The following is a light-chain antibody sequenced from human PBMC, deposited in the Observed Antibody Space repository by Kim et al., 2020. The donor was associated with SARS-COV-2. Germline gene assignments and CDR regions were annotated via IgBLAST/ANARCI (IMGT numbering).Light chain of an antibody. J-gene: IGLJ3*02. V-gene: IGLV3-1*01. CDR3: QAWDSSTGLV. Sequence: SSELTQPPSVSVSPGQTASITCSGDKLEDTYVCWYQQKPGQPPMLVIYQDTKRPSGIPERFSGSNSGNTATLTISGTQTTDEADYYCQAWDSSTGLVFGGGTQLTVL. CDR2: QDT. CDR1: KLEDTY.